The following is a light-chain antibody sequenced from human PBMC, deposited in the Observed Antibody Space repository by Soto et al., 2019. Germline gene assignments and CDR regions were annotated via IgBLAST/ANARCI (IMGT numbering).Light chain of an antibody. V-gene: IGLV2-14*03. CDR1: SSDVGSTFNY. CDR2: DVN. Sequence: QSALTQPASVSGSPGQSITISCTGTSSDVGSTFNYVSWYQHHPGKAPRLIMSDVNHRPSGVSDRFSGSKSGNTASLTISGLQAEDEADSFCSAYSTGSPPVLFGGGTKLTVL. J-gene: IGLJ3*02. CDR3: SAYSTGSPPVL.